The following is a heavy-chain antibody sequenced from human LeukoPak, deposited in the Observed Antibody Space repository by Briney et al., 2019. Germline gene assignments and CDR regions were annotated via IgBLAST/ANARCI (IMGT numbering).Heavy chain of an antibody. CDR3: AREKEPSRGHWFDP. CDR2: IYYSGST. V-gene: IGHV4-59*01. J-gene: IGHJ5*02. CDR1: GGSLSSYY. Sequence: SGTLCLTCTVSGGSLSSYYWSWVRQPPGKGLEWVGYIYYSGSTKYNPSLQRRVTISSDKTKNQFSLMLSSRTAAATTVDYCAREKEPSRGHWFDPWGQGTLVTVSS.